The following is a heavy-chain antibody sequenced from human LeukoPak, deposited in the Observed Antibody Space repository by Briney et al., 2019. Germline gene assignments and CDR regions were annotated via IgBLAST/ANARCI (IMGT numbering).Heavy chain of an antibody. CDR3: ARVAVYYDFWSGYYPLNFDY. V-gene: IGHV4-61*08. CDR1: GGSISSGGYY. J-gene: IGHJ4*02. CDR2: IYYSGST. Sequence: KPSQTLSLTCTVSGGSISSGGYYWSWIRQPPGKGLEWIGYIYYSGSTNYNPSLKSRVTISVDTSKNQFSLKLSSVTAADTAVYYCARVAVYYDFWSGYYPLNFDYWGQGTLVTVSS. D-gene: IGHD3-3*01.